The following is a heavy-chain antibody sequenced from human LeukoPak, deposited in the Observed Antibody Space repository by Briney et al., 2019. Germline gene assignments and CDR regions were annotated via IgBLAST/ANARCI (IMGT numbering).Heavy chain of an antibody. CDR1: GGSISNSDYY. CDR3: ARALGGALEGVDY. V-gene: IGHV4-30-4*01. D-gene: IGHD2-15*01. Sequence: SETLSLTCTVSGGSISNSDYYWSWIRQPPGKGLEWIGYIYYTGSTYYNPSLKSPVTISVDTPKNQFSLKLSSVTAADTAVYYCARALGGALEGVDYWGQGTLVTVSS. CDR2: IYYTGST. J-gene: IGHJ4*02.